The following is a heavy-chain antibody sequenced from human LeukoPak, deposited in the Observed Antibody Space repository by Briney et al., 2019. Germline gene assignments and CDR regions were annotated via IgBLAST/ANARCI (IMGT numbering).Heavy chain of an antibody. Sequence: GGSLTLSCTGSGFTFNDYYMSWVRQAPGKGLEWLSFISAGGYPIYYADSVKGRFTISRDNSKNTLYLQMNSLRAEDTAVYYCAKSPLTYSSSWYGYWGQGTLVTVSS. CDR1: GFTFNDYY. J-gene: IGHJ4*02. CDR3: AKSPLTYSSSWYGY. V-gene: IGHV3-11*01. CDR2: ISAGGYPI. D-gene: IGHD6-13*01.